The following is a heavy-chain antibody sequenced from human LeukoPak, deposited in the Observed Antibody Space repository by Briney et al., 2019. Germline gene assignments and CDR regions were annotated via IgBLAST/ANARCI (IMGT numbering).Heavy chain of an antibody. CDR3: ARDRGTWYFDL. V-gene: IGHV4-59*01. D-gene: IGHD1-7*01. CDR2: IYYSGST. Sequence: SETLSLTCTVSGGSISSYYWSWIRLPPGKGLEWIGYIYYSGSTTYNPSLKSRVTISVDTSKNQFSLKLSSVTAADTAVYYCARDRGTWYFDLWGRGTLVTVSP. CDR1: GGSISSYY. J-gene: IGHJ2*01.